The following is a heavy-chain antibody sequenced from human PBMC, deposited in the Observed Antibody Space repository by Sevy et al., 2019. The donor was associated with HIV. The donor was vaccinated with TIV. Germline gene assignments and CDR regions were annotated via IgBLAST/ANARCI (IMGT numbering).Heavy chain of an antibody. Sequence: GGSLRLSCAASGFTFSHAWMSWVRQAPGKGLEWVGRIKSKTDGETTDYAAPVKGRFTMSRDDSENTLYLQMNSLKTEDTAVYYCATGVVEAVAGTAVVFDSWGQGTLVTVSS. CDR3: ATGVVEAVAGTAVVFDS. CDR2: IKSKTDGETT. D-gene: IGHD6-19*01. J-gene: IGHJ4*02. V-gene: IGHV3-15*01. CDR1: GFTFSHAW.